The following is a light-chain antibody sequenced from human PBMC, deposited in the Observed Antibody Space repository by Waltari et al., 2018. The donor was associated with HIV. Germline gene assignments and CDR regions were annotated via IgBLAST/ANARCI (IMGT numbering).Light chain of an antibody. V-gene: IGLV4-69*01. CDR3: QTWDTGIRV. CDR1: SGHSNYD. Sequence: QLVLTQSPSASASLGASVKFTCTLSSGHSNYDIAWHQQQPEKGPRYLMKLNSDGSHSKGDGIPDRFSGSSSGAERYLTISSLQSEDVADYYCQTWDTGIRVFGGGTKLTVL. CDR2: LNSDGSH. J-gene: IGLJ3*02.